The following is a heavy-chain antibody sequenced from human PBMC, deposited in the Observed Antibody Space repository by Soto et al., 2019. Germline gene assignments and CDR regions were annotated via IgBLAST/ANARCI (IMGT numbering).Heavy chain of an antibody. CDR2: IIPIFGTA. CDR3: AREDLSTAGPKDYYMDV. V-gene: IGHV1-69*06. CDR1: GGTFSSYA. J-gene: IGHJ6*03. Sequence: SVKVSCKASGGTFSSYAISWVRQAPGQGLEWMGGIIPIFGTANYAQKFQGRVTITADKSTSTAYMELSSLRSEDTAVYYCAREDLSTAGPKDYYMDVWGKGTTVTVSS. D-gene: IGHD6-13*01.